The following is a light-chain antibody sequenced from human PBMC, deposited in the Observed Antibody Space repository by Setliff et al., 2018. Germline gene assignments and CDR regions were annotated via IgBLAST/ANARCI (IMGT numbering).Light chain of an antibody. J-gene: IGLJ2*01. V-gene: IGLV2-23*02. CDR1: SSDVGLYNL. CDR2: EVT. CDR3: SSYTVKSTVI. Sequence: QSVLTQPASVSGSPGQSITISCTGTSSDVGLYNLVFWYQQHPGKAPKLIIYEVTKRPSGVSDRFSGSKSGNTASLTISGLQPEDEADYHCSSYTVKSTVIFAGGTKVTVL.